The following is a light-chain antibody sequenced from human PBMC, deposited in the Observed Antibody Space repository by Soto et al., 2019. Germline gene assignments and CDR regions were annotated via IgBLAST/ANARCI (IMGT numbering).Light chain of an antibody. Sequence: EIVLTQSPATLSLSPGERATLSCRASQSVSSYLAWYQQKPGQAPRLLIYDASNRATGIPARFSGSGSGTDFTLTISSLEPEDFAVYYCQQRSNWPPLTFGGGTGGYQ. CDR3: QQRSNWPPLT. CDR2: DAS. V-gene: IGKV3-11*01. J-gene: IGKJ4*01. CDR1: QSVSSY.